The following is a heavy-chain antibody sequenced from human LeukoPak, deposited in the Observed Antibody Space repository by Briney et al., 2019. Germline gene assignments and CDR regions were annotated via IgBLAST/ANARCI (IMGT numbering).Heavy chain of an antibody. CDR2: IYPTGST. J-gene: IGHJ4*02. V-gene: IGHV4-61*02. Sequence: SETLSLTCTVSGGSISRGTYYWSWIRQPAGKGLEWIGRIYPTGSTDYNPSLKSRVTISVDTSKNQFSLKLSSVTAADTAVYYCAREDYGERFDYWGQGTLVTVSS. CDR1: GGSISRGTYY. CDR3: AREDYGERFDY. D-gene: IGHD4-17*01.